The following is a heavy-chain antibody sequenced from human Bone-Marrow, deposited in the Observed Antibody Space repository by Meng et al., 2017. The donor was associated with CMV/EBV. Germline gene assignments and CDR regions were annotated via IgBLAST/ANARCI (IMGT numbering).Heavy chain of an antibody. J-gene: IGHJ6*02. Sequence: GGSLRLSCAASGFTFSSYWMSWVRQAPGKGLEWVANIKQDGSEKYYVDSVKGRFTISRDNAKNSLYLQMNSPRAEDTAVYYCARLGYCSSTSCYKAEYYYYGMDVWGQGTTVTVSS. CDR2: IKQDGSEK. CDR1: GFTFSSYW. CDR3: ARLGYCSSTSCYKAEYYYYGMDV. D-gene: IGHD2-2*02. V-gene: IGHV3-7*01.